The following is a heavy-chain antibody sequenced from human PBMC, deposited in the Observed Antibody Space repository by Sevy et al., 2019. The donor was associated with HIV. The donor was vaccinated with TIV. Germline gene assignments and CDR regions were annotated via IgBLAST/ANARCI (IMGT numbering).Heavy chain of an antibody. CDR2: IKQDGSEK. Sequence: GGSLRLSCAASGFTFSSYWMSWVRQAPGKGLEWVANIKQDGSEKYYVDSVKGRLTISRDNAKNSLYLQMNSLRAEDTAVYYCARERMVTLGPDDYYYGMDVWGQGTTVTVSS. D-gene: IGHD3-16*01. CDR1: GFTFSSYW. V-gene: IGHV3-7*01. CDR3: ARERMVTLGPDDYYYGMDV. J-gene: IGHJ6*02.